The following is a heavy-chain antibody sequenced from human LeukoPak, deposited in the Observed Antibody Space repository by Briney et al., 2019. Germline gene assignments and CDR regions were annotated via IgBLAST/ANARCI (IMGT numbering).Heavy chain of an antibody. D-gene: IGHD2-2*01. CDR2: IIPILGIA. CDR1: GGTFSSYA. CDR3: ARDGGSTSHYYYGMDV. J-gene: IGHJ6*02. V-gene: IGHV1-69*04. Sequence: SVKVSCKASGGTFSSYAISWVRQAPGQGLEWMGGIIPILGIANYAQKFQGRVTITADKSTSTAYMELSSLRSEDTAVYYCARDGGSTSHYYYGMDVWGQGTTVTVSS.